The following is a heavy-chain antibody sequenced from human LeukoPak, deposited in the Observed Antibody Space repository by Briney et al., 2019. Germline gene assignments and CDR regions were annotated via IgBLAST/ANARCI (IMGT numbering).Heavy chain of an antibody. CDR3: VNRDGGWLQSSGTDV. D-gene: IGHD5-24*01. CDR2: LTSSSDTT. J-gene: IGHJ6*02. Sequence: GGSLRLSCAASGFTFTSYAMSWVRQAPGKGLEWVAALTSSSDTTYYGDSVKGRFTISRDNSKNTLYLQMHSLRAEDTAIYYRVNRDGGWLQSSGTDVWGQGTAVTVS. V-gene: IGHV3-23*01. CDR1: GFTFTSYA.